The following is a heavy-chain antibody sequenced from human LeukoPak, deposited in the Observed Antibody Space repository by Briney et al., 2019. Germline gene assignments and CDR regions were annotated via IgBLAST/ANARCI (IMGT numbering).Heavy chain of an antibody. Sequence: SVKVSCKASGGTFSSYAISWVRQAPGQGLEWMGGIIPIFGTANYAQKFQGRVTITADESTSTAYMELSSLRSEDTAVYYCARISGVAGTTEYFQHWGQGTLVTVSS. D-gene: IGHD6-19*01. V-gene: IGHV1-69*13. CDR1: GGTFSSYA. CDR2: IIPIFGTA. CDR3: ARISGVAGTTEYFQH. J-gene: IGHJ1*01.